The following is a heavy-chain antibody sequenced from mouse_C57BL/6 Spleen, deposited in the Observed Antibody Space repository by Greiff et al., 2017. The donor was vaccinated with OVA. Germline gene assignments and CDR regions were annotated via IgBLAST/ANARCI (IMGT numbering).Heavy chain of an antibody. CDR1: GYTFTSYW. CDR3: ARGVGNLDY. Sequence: QVQLQQPGAELVRPGSSVKLSCKASGYTFTSYWMDWVKQRPGQGLEWIGNIYPSDSETHYNQKFEDKATLTVDKSSSTAYMQLSSLTSEDSAVYYCARGVGNLDYWGQGTTLTVSS. D-gene: IGHD2-1*01. V-gene: IGHV1-61*01. J-gene: IGHJ2*01. CDR2: IYPSDSET.